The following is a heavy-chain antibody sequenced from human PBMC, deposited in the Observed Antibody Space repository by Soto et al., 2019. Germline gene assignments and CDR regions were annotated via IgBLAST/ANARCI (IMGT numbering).Heavy chain of an antibody. CDR3: ATQYSSSLHIGFDP. CDR2: IDPSDSYT. V-gene: IGHV5-10-1*01. CDR1: GYSFTSYW. Sequence: GESLKISCKGSGYSFTSYWISWVRQMPGKGLEWMGRIDPSDSYTNYSPSFQGHVTISADKSISTAYPQWSSLKASDTAMYYCATQYSSSLHIGFDPWGQGTLVTVSS. J-gene: IGHJ5*02. D-gene: IGHD6-13*01.